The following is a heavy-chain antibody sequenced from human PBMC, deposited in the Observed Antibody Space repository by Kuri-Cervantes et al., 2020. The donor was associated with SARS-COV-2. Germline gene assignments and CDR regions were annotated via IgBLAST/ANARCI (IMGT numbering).Heavy chain of an antibody. CDR3: AKDQLREQLDPMDV. CDR2: IRYDGSNK. D-gene: IGHD6-6*01. CDR1: GFTFSSYG. J-gene: IGHJ6*03. Sequence: GESLKISCAASGFTFSSYGMHWVRQAPGKGLEWVAFIRYDGSNKYYADSVKGRFTISRDNSKNTLYLQMNSLRAEGTAVYYCAKDQLREQLDPMDVWGKGTTVTVSS. V-gene: IGHV3-30*02.